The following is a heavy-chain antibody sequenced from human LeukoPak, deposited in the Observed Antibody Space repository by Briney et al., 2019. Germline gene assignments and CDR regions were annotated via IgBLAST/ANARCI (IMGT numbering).Heavy chain of an antibody. CDR3: ARANTYYDSSGYLDYFDY. J-gene: IGHJ4*02. D-gene: IGHD3-22*01. CDR2: IKQDGSEK. CDR1: GFTFSSYW. V-gene: IGHV3-7*01. Sequence: QSGGSLGLSCAASGFTFSSYWMSWVRQAPGKGLEWVANIKQDGSEKYYVDSVKGRFTISRDNAKNSLYLQMNSLRAEDTAVYYCARANTYYDSSGYLDYFDYWGQGTLVTVSS.